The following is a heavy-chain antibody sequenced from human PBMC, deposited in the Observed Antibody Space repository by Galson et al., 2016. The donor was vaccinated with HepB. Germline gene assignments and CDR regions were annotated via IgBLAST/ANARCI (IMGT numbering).Heavy chain of an antibody. Sequence: SLRLSCAASGLTFSSQNMNWVRQAPGKGLEWVSYISGGGSPIFYADSVKGRFTISRDNAKNSLYLRMNSLRAEDTAVYYCARGSGSSWFYSWGQGTLVTVSS. CDR3: ARGSGSSWFYS. V-gene: IGHV3-48*01. CDR2: ISGGGSPI. J-gene: IGHJ5*01. D-gene: IGHD6-13*01. CDR1: GLTFSSQN.